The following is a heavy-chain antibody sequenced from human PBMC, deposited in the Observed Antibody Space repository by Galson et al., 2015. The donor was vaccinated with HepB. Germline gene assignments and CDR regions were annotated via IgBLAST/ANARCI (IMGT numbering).Heavy chain of an antibody. CDR1: GFTFSSYG. D-gene: IGHD3-22*01. CDR2: ISYDGSNK. J-gene: IGHJ4*02. CDR3: AKLRYYDSSGQRAPLDY. Sequence: SLRLSCAASGFTFSSYGMHWVRQAPGKGLEWVAVISYDGSNKFYADSVKGRFTISRDNSKNTLYLQMNSLRAEDTAVYYCAKLRYYDSSGQRAPLDYWGQGTLVTVSS. V-gene: IGHV3-30*18.